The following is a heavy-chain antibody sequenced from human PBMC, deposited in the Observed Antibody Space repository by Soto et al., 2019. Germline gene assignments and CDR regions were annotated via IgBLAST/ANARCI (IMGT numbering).Heavy chain of an antibody. CDR3: ARTSPRGSGTWFDP. Sequence: SETLSLTCTVSGGSISSDDYYWSWIRQPPGKGLEWIGYIYYSGSSYYNPSLKSRVTISIDTSKNQLSLKLSSVTAADTAVYYCARTSPRGSGTWFDPCGQGTLVTVSS. CDR2: IYYSGSS. D-gene: IGHD3-10*01. V-gene: IGHV4-30-4*01. CDR1: GGSISSDDYY. J-gene: IGHJ5*02.